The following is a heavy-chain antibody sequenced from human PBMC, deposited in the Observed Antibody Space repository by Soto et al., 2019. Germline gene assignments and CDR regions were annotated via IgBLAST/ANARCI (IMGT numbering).Heavy chain of an antibody. D-gene: IGHD6-19*01. J-gene: IGHJ4*02. CDR1: GFTFSSYW. CDR2: VKQDGSEE. CDR3: AGGSGWLVTD. Sequence: EVQLVESGGGLVQPGGSLRLSCAASGFTFSSYWMNWVRQAPGKGLEWVANVKQDGSEENYVDSVKGRFTISRDNARNSLYLQMNSLGAEDTALYYCAGGSGWLVTDWGQGTLVTVSS. V-gene: IGHV3-7*04.